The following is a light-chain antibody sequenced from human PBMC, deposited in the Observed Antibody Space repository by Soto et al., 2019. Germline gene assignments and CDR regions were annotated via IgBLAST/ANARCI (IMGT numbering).Light chain of an antibody. V-gene: IGLV1-40*01. CDR3: QSYDSSPCGNVV. J-gene: IGLJ2*01. Sequence: QSVLTQPPSVSGAPGQRVTISCTGSSSNIGAGYDVHWYQQLPGTAPKLLIYGNSNRPSGVPDRFSGSKSGTSASLAITGLQAEDEADYYCQSYDSSPCGNVVFGGGTKLTVL. CDR2: GNS. CDR1: SSNIGAGYD.